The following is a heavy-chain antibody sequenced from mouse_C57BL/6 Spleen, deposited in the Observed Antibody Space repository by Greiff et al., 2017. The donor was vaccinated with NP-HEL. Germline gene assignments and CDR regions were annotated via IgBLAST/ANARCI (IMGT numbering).Heavy chain of an antibody. CDR2: ISSGSSTI. D-gene: IGHD2-4*01. J-gene: IGHJ1*03. Sequence: EVMLVESGGGLVKPGGSLKLSCAASGFTFSDYGMHWVRQAPEKGLEWVAYISSGSSTIYYADTVKGRFTISRDNAKNTLFRQMTSLRSEDTAMYYCARDYHWYFDVWGTGTTVTVSS. CDR1: GFTFSDYG. V-gene: IGHV5-17*01. CDR3: ARDYHWYFDV.